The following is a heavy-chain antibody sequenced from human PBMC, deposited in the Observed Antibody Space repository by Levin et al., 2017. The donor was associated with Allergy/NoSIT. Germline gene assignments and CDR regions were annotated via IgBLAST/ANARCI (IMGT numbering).Heavy chain of an antibody. V-gene: IGHV4-61*02. CDR2: IYTSGST. Sequence: PSETLSLTCTVSGGSISSGSYYWSWIRQPAGKGLEWIGRIYTSGSTNYNPSLTSRVTISVDTSKNQFSLKLSSVTAADTAVYYCARELWFGNWFDPWGQGTLVTVSS. D-gene: IGHD3-10*01. CDR3: ARELWFGNWFDP. J-gene: IGHJ5*02. CDR1: GGSISSGSYY.